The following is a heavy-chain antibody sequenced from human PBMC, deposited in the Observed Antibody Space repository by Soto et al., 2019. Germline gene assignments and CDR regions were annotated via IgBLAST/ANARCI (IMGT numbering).Heavy chain of an antibody. Sequence: LSLTCTVSGGSISSSSYYWGWIRQPPGKGLEWIGSIYYSGSTYYNPSLKSRVTISVDTSKNQFSLKVSSVTAADTAVYYCARHRGYCGGDCYSYYFDYWGLGTLVTLSS. CDR2: IYYSGST. CDR3: ARHRGYCGGDCYSYYFDY. CDR1: GGSISSSSYY. J-gene: IGHJ4*02. V-gene: IGHV4-39*01. D-gene: IGHD2-21*02.